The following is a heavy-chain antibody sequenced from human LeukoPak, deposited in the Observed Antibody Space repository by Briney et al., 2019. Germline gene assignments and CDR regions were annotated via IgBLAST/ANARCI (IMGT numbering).Heavy chain of an antibody. CDR1: GGTFSSYA. CDR2: IIPIFGTA. D-gene: IGHD5-24*01. V-gene: IGHV1-69*05. J-gene: IGHJ4*02. CDR3: ARGGAVEMWYFDD. Sequence: ASVTVSFKASGGTFSSYAINWVRQAPGQGLEWMGGIIPIFGTAHYAQKFRGRVTITTDESTRTAYMALSSLRYEDTAVYYCARGGAVEMWYFDDWGQGTLVTVSS.